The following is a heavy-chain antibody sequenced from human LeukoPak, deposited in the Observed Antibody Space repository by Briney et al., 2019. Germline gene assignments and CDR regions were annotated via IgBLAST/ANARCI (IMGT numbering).Heavy chain of an antibody. V-gene: IGHV3-43*02. D-gene: IGHD3-10*01. CDR2: ISGDSDNK. CDR3: AIAYESGSFYRAFAY. Sequence: GGSLRLSCAASGFNVAAYAMYWVRQPPGKGLGWVSLISGDSDNKYSAAAVKGRFAISRDNSKNSLYLQMNSLTTEDTALYYCAIAYESGSFYRAFAYWGQGALVTVSS. CDR1: GFNVAAYA. J-gene: IGHJ4*02.